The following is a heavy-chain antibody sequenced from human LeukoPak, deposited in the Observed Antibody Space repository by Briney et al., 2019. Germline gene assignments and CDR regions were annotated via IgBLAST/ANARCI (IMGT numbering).Heavy chain of an antibody. CDR2: IYHSGST. V-gene: IGHV4-38-2*01. J-gene: IGHJ4*02. D-gene: IGHD6-6*01. CDR3: ARHGSSIAARGAFDY. CDR1: GYSISSGYY. Sequence: SETLSLTCAVSGYSISSGYYWGWIRQPPGKGLERIGSIYHSGSTYYNPSLQSRVTISVDTSKNQFSLKLSSVTAADTAVYYCARHGSSIAARGAFDYWGQGTLVTVSS.